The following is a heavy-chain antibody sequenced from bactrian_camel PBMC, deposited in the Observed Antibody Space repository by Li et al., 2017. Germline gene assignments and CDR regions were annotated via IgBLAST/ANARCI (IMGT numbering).Heavy chain of an antibody. CDR2: IDVTGYT. D-gene: IGHD3*01. J-gene: IGHJ4*01. V-gene: IGHV3S53*01. Sequence: HVQLVESGGGSVQAGGSLRLSCKRSGYGLCRLRMSWYRQAPGKEREFVSSIDVTGYTVYADSVKGRFTISQDKAKNTVYLQMNSLKPEDTALYYCTTGSDFGYAGQGTQVTVS. CDR1: GYGLCRLR.